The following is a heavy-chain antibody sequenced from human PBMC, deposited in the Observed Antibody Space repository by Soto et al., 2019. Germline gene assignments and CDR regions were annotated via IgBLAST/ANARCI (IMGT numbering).Heavy chain of an antibody. CDR2: IYHSGST. CDR3: ARGGLEGSGYFDY. D-gene: IGHD3-3*01. V-gene: IGHV4-38-2*01. Sequence: NPSETLSLTCAVSGYSISSGYYWGWIRQPPGKGLEWIGSIYHSGSTYYNPSLKSRVTISVDTSKNQFSLKLSSVTAADTAVYYCARGGLEGSGYFDYWGQGTLVTVSS. J-gene: IGHJ4*02. CDR1: GYSISSGYY.